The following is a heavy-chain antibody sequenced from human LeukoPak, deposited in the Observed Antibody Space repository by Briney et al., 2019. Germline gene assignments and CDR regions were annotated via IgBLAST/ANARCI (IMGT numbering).Heavy chain of an antibody. CDR3: AKAWLDYGDYWDWFDP. V-gene: IGHV3-30*18. Sequence: PGRSLSLSCAASGFTFSSYGMHWVRQAPGKGLEWVAVISYDGSNKYYADSVKGRFTISRDNSKNTLYLQMNSLRAEDTAVYYCAKAWLDYGDYWDWFDPWGQGTLVTVSS. CDR1: GFTFSSYG. D-gene: IGHD4-17*01. CDR2: ISYDGSNK. J-gene: IGHJ5*02.